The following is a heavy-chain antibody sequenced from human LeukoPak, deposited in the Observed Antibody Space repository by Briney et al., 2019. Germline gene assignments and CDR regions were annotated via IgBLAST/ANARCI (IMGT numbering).Heavy chain of an antibody. CDR1: GFTFCSFA. Sequence: GGSLRLSCAASGFTFCSFAMSWVPQAPGKGLEWVSAISSSGGSTYYGDSVKGRFTISRDNSKNTLYLQMNSLRAEDTAVYYCAKRYYYDNSGLWDSWGQGTLVTVSS. V-gene: IGHV3-23*01. D-gene: IGHD3-22*01. CDR2: ISSSGGST. CDR3: AKRYYYDNSGLWDS. J-gene: IGHJ4*02.